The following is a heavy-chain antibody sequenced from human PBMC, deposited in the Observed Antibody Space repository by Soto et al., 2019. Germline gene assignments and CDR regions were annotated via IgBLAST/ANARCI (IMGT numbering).Heavy chain of an antibody. J-gene: IGHJ5*02. D-gene: IGHD3-3*01. CDR2: IIPIFGTA. CDR1: GGTFSSYA. CDR3: ARDPSITIFGVVSQGWFDP. Sequence: VASVKVSCKASGGTFSSYAISWVRQAPGQGLEWMGGIIPIFGTANYARKFQGRVTITADESTSTAYMELSSLRSEDTAVYYCARDPSITIFGVVSQGWFDPWGQGTLVTVSS. V-gene: IGHV1-69*13.